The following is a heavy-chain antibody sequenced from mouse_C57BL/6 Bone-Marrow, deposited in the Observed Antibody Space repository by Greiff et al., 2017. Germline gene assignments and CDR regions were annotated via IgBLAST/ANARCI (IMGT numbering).Heavy chain of an antibody. D-gene: IGHD2-4*01. CDR2: IYPRSGNT. Sequence: VKLMESGAELARPGASVKLSCKASGYTFTSYGISWVKQRTGQGLEWIGEIYPRSGNTYYNEKFKGKATLTADKSSSTAYMKLRSLTSEASAVYFCASGGLRVYWGQGTTLTVSA. V-gene: IGHV1-81*01. CDR1: GYTFTSYG. CDR3: ASGGLRVY. J-gene: IGHJ2*01.